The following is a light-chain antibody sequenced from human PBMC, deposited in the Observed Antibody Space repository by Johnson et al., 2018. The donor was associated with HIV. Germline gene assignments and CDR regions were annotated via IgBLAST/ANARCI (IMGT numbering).Light chain of an antibody. J-gene: IGLJ1*01. CDR2: EDK. Sequence: QSVLTQPPSVSAAPGQKVSISCSGSSSNIGNNHVSWYQQFPGAAPKLLIYEDKKRPSGIPDRFSGSKSGTSATLGITGLQTGDEADYYCGTWDSSLGYVFGTGTKVTVL. CDR3: GTWDSSLGYV. V-gene: IGLV1-51*02. CDR1: SSNIGNNH.